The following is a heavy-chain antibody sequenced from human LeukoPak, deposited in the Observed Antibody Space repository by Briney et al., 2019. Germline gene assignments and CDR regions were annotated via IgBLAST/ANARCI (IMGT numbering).Heavy chain of an antibody. CDR3: ARASQQLPRDWFDP. D-gene: IGHD6-13*01. Sequence: ASVKVSCKASGYTFISYGISWVRQAPGQGFEWMGWISGYNGNTNYAQKFQGRVTMTTDTSTSTAYMELRSLRSDDTAVYYCARASQQLPRDWFDPWGQGTLVTVSS. J-gene: IGHJ5*02. CDR2: ISGYNGNT. V-gene: IGHV1-18*01. CDR1: GYTFISYG.